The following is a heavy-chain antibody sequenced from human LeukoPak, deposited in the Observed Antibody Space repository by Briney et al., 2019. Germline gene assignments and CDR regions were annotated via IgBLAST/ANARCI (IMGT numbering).Heavy chain of an antibody. CDR2: INYSGNT. CDR1: GDSISSYY. Sequence: SETLSLTCTVSGDSISSYYWSWIRQPPGKGLEWMVYINYSGNTNYNPSLKSRVTISVDTSKNQFSLRLTSVTAADTAVYYCAREGRQDYVYFDCWGQGTLVTVSS. CDR3: AREGRQDYVYFDC. V-gene: IGHV4-59*01. D-gene: IGHD4-17*01. J-gene: IGHJ4*02.